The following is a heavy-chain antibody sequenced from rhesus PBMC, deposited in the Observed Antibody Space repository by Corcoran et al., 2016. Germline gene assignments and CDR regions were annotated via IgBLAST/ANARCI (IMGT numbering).Heavy chain of an antibody. D-gene: IGHD3-16*01. J-gene: IGHJ3*01. CDR3: ARTYYDAFDF. CDR2: IYGSGGVT. CDR1: GGSLSSNY. V-gene: IGHV4-160*01. Sequence: QVQLQESGPGLVKPSETLSLTCAVSGGSLSSNYWSWIRQAPGEGLEWIGRIYGSGGVTEYNHPLKSRVTVSTDTSKNQFSLKLSSVTAADTAVYYCARTYYDAFDFWGQGLRVTVSS.